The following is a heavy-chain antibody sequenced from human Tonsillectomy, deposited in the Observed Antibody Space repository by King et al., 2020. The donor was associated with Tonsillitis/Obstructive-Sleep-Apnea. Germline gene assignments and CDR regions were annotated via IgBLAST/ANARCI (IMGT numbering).Heavy chain of an antibody. Sequence: QLVQSGAEVKKPGASVKVSCKASGYTFTSYYMHWVRQAPGQGLEWMGIINPSGGSTSYAQKFQGRVTMTRDTSTSTVYMELSSLRSEDTAVYYCARERPLYQQRTRRGFDPWGQGTLVTVSS. D-gene: IGHD2-2*01. J-gene: IGHJ5*02. V-gene: IGHV1-46*01. CDR3: ARERPLYQQRTRRGFDP. CDR2: INPSGGST. CDR1: GYTFTSYY.